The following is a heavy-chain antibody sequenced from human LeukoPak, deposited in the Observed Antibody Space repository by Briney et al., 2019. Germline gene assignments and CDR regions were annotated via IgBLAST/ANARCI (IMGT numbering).Heavy chain of an antibody. J-gene: IGHJ4*02. V-gene: IGHV4-4*07. CDR1: GGSISSYY. CDR3: AREGYDYVWGSYRYEQIDY. Sequence: SETLSLTCTVSGGSISSYYWSWIRQPAGKGLEWIGRIYTSGSTNYNPSLKSRVTMSVDTSKSQFSLKLSSVTAADTAVYYCAREGYDYVWGSYRYEQIDYWGQGTLVTVSS. D-gene: IGHD3-16*02. CDR2: IYTSGST.